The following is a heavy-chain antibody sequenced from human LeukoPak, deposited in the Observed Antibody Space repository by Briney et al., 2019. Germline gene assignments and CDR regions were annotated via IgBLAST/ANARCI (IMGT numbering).Heavy chain of an antibody. Sequence: GGSLRLSCAASGFTVSSNYLSWVRQAPGKGLEWVSIIYSGGSTYYADSVKGRFTISRDSSKNTLYLQMNSLRAEDTAVYYCAKADGGQWPSSYYYYYMDVWGKGTTVTVSS. CDR1: GFTVSSNY. D-gene: IGHD6-19*01. J-gene: IGHJ6*03. V-gene: IGHV3-53*01. CDR2: IYSGGST. CDR3: AKADGGQWPSSYYYYYMDV.